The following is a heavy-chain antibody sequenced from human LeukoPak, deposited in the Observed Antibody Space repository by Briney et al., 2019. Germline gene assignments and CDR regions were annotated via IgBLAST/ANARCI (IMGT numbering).Heavy chain of an antibody. Sequence: GESLKISCKASGYSFAAYWIGWVRQMPGKGLEWMGIIYPRDSDTRYSPSFQGQVTISVDKSIRTAYLHWSSLKSSDTATYFCARQDGTFDYWGQGTRVTVS. D-gene: IGHD1-26*01. V-gene: IGHV5-51*01. CDR1: GYSFAAYW. CDR2: IYPRDSDT. CDR3: ARQDGTFDY. J-gene: IGHJ4*02.